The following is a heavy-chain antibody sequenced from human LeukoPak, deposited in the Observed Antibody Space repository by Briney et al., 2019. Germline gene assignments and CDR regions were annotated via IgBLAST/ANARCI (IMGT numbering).Heavy chain of an antibody. CDR1: GFXFSRYA. V-gene: IGHV3-23*01. CDR2: ISGSGDST. CDR3: AKVTGSGSYPANYYYDMDV. Sequence: GGSLRLSCEASGFXFSRYAMTWVRQPPGKGLEWVSVISGSGDSTYYGDSVRGRFTVSRDNSKNTLYLQMNSLRAEDTALYYCAKVTGSGSYPANYYYDMDVWGQGTTVTVSS. J-gene: IGHJ6*02. D-gene: IGHD3-10*01.